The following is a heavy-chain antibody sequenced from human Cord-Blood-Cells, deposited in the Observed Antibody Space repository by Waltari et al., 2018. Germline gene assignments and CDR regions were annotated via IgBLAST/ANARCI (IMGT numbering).Heavy chain of an antibody. J-gene: IGHJ6*02. CDR1: GFTFSSYS. CDR3: MRDSSSSWYYYYYGMDV. V-gene: IGHV3-21*01. D-gene: IGHD6-13*01. CDR2: ISSSSSYI. Sequence: EVQLVESGGGLVKPGGSLRLSCAASGFTFSSYSMNWVRQAPGKGLEWVSSISSSSSYIYYADSVKGRFTISRDNAKNSLYLQMNSLRAEDTAVYYCMRDSSSSWYYYYYGMDVWGQGTTVTVSS.